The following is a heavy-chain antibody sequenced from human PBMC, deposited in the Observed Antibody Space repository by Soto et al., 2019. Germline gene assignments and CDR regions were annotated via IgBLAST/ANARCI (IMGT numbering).Heavy chain of an antibody. D-gene: IGHD5-18*01. Sequence: EDALRLSNRASALTFRQGANSWVCQAPGKGLDWVANIKQDGSEKYYVDSVKGRFTISRDNAKISLYLEMNSLRAEDTAEYYCARPTYSSSRHVGDYCGQET. CDR3: ARPTYSSSRHVGDY. CDR1: ALTFRQGA. V-gene: IGHV3-7*04. CDR2: IKQDGSEK. J-gene: IGHJ4*02.